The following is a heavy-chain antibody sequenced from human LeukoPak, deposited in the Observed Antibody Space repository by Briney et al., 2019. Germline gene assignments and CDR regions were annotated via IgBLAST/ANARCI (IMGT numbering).Heavy chain of an antibody. CDR3: ARDPTPIASHLDY. D-gene: IGHD2-15*01. Sequence: PGGSLRLSCVASGFTFSSYEMNWFRQAPGKGLEWASYISTGGNTRYYADSVRDRFTISRDNARNSLYLQMSSLRAEDTAVYYCARDPTPIASHLDYWGQGTLVSVSS. CDR2: ISTGGNTR. V-gene: IGHV3-48*03. J-gene: IGHJ4*02. CDR1: GFTFSSYE.